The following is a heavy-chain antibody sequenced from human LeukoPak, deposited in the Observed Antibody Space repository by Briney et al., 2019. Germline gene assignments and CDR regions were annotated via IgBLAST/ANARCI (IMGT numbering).Heavy chain of an antibody. Sequence: PSETLSLTCTASGGSISSSSYYWGWIRQPPGKGLEWIGSIYYSGSTYYNPSLKSRVTISVDTSKNQFSLKLSSVTAADTAVYYCARYDSSGGFDYWGQGTLVTVSS. V-gene: IGHV4-39*01. CDR1: GGSISSSSYY. D-gene: IGHD3-22*01. CDR3: ARYDSSGGFDY. CDR2: IYYSGST. J-gene: IGHJ4*02.